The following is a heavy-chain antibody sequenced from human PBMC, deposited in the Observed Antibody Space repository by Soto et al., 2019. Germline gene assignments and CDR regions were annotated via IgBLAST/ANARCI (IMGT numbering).Heavy chain of an antibody. V-gene: IGHV3-49*04. CDR3: TRDLNDSSGYYWGAFDI. Sequence: PGESLKISCTASGFTFGDYAMSWVRQAPGKGLEWVGFIRSKAYGGTTEYAASVKGRFTISRDDSKSIAYLQMNSLKTEDTAVYYCTRDLNDSSGYYWGAFDIWGQGTMVTVS. D-gene: IGHD3-22*01. CDR1: GFTFGDYA. J-gene: IGHJ3*02. CDR2: IRSKAYGGTT.